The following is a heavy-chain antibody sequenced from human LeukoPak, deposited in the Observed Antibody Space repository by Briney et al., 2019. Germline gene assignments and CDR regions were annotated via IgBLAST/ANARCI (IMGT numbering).Heavy chain of an antibody. J-gene: IGHJ4*02. CDR1: GGSISSYY. V-gene: IGHV4-59*01. CDR3: ARENSFAY. CDR2: IYYSGNT. Sequence: SETLSLTCTVSGGSISSYYWVYTRPPPGKGLEWSGNIYYSGNTHYTPSLKTRVPISVAPSKNQFSLKLSSVTAADAAVYYCARENSFAYWGQGTLAIVYS.